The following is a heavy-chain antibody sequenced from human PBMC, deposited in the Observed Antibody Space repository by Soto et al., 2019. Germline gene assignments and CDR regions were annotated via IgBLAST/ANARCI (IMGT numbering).Heavy chain of an antibody. Sequence: QVQLVDSGGGLVKPGGSLRLSCAASGFTFSDYYMTWIRQAPGKGLEWVSYISSSGSGIYYPDSVKGRFTISRDNAKKSLYLQMSSLRAEDTAVYYCARAYSDAFDIWGQGTLVTVSS. CDR1: GFTFSDYY. J-gene: IGHJ3*02. CDR2: ISSSGSGI. V-gene: IGHV3-11*01. CDR3: ARAYSDAFDI. D-gene: IGHD2-15*01.